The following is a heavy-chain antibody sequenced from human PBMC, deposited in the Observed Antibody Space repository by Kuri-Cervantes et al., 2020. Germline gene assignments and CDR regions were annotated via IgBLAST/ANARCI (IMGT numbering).Heavy chain of an antibody. CDR2: INPNSGGT. Sequence: ASVKVSCKASGYTFASFGISWVRQAPGQGLEWMGWINPNSGGTNYAQKFQGRVTMTRDTSISTAYMELSRLRSDDTAVYYCARGLRYIDWLWAEYNWFDPWGQGTLVTVSS. V-gene: IGHV1-2*02. D-gene: IGHD3-9*01. J-gene: IGHJ5*02. CDR1: GYTFASFG. CDR3: ARGLRYIDWLWAEYNWFDP.